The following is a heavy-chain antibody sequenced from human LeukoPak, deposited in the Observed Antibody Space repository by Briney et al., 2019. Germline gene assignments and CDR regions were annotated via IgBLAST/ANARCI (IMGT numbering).Heavy chain of an antibody. J-gene: IGHJ4*02. CDR1: GFTFSSYS. CDR2: I. Sequence: KSGGSLRLSCAASGFTFSSYSMSWVRQAPGKGLEWVSSIKGRFTISRDNAKNSLYLQMNSLRAEDTALYYCAKDGSAYYYGSGKSDYWGQGTLVTVSS. CDR3: AKDGSAYYYGSGKSDY. V-gene: IGHV3-21*04. D-gene: IGHD3-10*01.